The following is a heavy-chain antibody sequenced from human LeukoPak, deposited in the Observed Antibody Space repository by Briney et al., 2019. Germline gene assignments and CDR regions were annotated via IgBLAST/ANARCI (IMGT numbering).Heavy chain of an antibody. J-gene: IGHJ4*02. CDR2: ISYDGSNK. D-gene: IGHD3-22*01. CDR1: GFTFSSYA. CDR3: AKDEDSSGYSYYFDY. V-gene: IGHV3-30*18. Sequence: GGSLRLSYAASGFTFSSYAMSWVRQAPGKGLEWVAVISYDGSNKYYADSVKGRFTISRDNSKNTLYLQMNSLRAEDTAVYYCAKDEDSSGYSYYFDYWGQGTLVTVSS.